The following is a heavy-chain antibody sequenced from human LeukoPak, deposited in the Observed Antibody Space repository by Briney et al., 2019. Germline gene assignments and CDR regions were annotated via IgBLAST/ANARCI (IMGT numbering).Heavy chain of an antibody. CDR1: GGSISSDTW. V-gene: IGHV4-4*02. CDR3: ASPSGSSSS. J-gene: IGHJ4*02. CDR2: IFHTGIT. Sequence: PSQTLSLTCTVSGGSISSDTWWSWVRQSPGKGLEWIGDIFHTGITNYNPSLKSRLTISVDKSKNQFSLELISVTAADTAVYYCASPSGSSSSWGQGTLVTVSS.